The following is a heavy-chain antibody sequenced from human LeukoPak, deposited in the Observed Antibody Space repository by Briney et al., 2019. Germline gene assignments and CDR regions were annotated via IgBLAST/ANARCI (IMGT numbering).Heavy chain of an antibody. CDR2: IKQDGSEK. CDR3: ARDFIVVVPAAMPGAFDY. J-gene: IGHJ4*02. CDR1: GFTFSSYW. Sequence: SGGSLRLSCAASGFTFSSYWMSWVRQAPGKGLEWVANIKQDGSEKYYVDSVKGRFTISRDNAKNSLYLQMNSLRAEDTAVYYCARDFIVVVPAAMPGAFDYWGQGTLVTVSS. D-gene: IGHD2-2*01. V-gene: IGHV3-7*01.